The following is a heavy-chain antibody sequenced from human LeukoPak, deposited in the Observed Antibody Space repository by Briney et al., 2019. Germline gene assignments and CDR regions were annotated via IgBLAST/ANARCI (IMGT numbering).Heavy chain of an antibody. J-gene: IGHJ2*01. D-gene: IGHD2-2*02. CDR3: ARRYPNYWYFGL. CDR2: IYYSGST. CDR1: GGSISSSSYY. Sequence: SETLSLTCTVSGGSISSSSYYWGWIRQPPGKGLEWIGSIYYSGSTYYNPSLKSRVTISVDTSKNQFSLKLSSVTAADTAVYYCARRYPNYWYFGLWGRGTLVTVSS. V-gene: IGHV4-39*01.